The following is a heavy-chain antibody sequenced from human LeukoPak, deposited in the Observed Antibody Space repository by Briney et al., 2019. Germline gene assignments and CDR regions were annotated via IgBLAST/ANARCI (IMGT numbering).Heavy chain of an antibody. CDR3: ARDSSSGWFDY. CDR1: GGSISSYY. Sequence: PSETLSLTCTVSGGSISSYYWSWVRQPPGKGLEWIGYIYYSGSTNYNPSLKSRVTISVDTSKNQFSLKLSSVTAADTAVYYCARDSSSGWFDYWGQGTLVTVSS. J-gene: IGHJ4*02. V-gene: IGHV4-59*01. D-gene: IGHD6-19*01. CDR2: IYYSGST.